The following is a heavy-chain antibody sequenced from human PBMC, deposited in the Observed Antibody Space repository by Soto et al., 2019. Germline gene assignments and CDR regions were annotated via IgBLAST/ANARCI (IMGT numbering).Heavy chain of an antibody. D-gene: IGHD3-3*01. Sequence: SETLSLTCTVSGGSVSSGSYYWSWIRQPPGKGLEWIGYIYYSGSTNYNPSLKSRVTISVDTSKNQFSLKLSSVTAADTAVYYCARALYEIDAFDIWGQGTMVTVSS. CDR2: IYYSGST. CDR1: GGSVSSGSYY. CDR3: ARALYEIDAFDI. J-gene: IGHJ3*02. V-gene: IGHV4-61*01.